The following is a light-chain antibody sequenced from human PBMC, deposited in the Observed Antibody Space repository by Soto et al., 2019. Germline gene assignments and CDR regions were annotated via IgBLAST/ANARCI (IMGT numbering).Light chain of an antibody. Sequence: DIQLTQSPSFLSASVGDTVIITCRASQGIGDSLAWYQQRPGKAPNLLLFAASTLQRGVPSRFRGSRSGAEFTLTISSLQPEDFATYFCQQLSTYPRTFGQGNKVDIK. J-gene: IGKJ1*01. CDR3: QQLSTYPRT. CDR1: QGIGDS. V-gene: IGKV1-9*01. CDR2: AAS.